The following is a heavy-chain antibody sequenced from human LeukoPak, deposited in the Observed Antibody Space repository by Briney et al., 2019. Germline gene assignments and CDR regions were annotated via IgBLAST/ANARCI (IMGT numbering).Heavy chain of an antibody. D-gene: IGHD6-13*01. CDR1: GFTFSSYS. Sequence: GGSLRLSCAASGFTFSSYSMNWVRQAPGKGLEWVANIKQDGSEKYYVDSVKGRFTISRDNAKNSLYLQMNSLRAEDTAVYYCARGCIAAAGTFSYYYYYMDVWGKGTTVTVSS. V-gene: IGHV3-7*01. CDR2: IKQDGSEK. J-gene: IGHJ6*03. CDR3: ARGCIAAAGTFSYYYYYMDV.